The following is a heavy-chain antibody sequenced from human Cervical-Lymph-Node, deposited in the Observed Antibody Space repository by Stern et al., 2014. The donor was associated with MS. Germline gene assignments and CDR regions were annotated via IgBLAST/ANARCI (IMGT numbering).Heavy chain of an antibody. J-gene: IGHJ4*02. CDR3: AKMNSDSMTGGNFGF. Sequence: QVQLVESGGGVVQPGTSLRLSCAASGFTFSNSGMHWVRQAPGKGLEWVAVISSDGSKKYYADSVKGRFTISRDNSKNTLYLQMDSLRPEDTAVYYCAKMNSDSMTGGNFGFWGQGTLVTVSS. V-gene: IGHV3-30*18. D-gene: IGHD1-26*01. CDR2: ISSDGSKK. CDR1: GFTFSNSG.